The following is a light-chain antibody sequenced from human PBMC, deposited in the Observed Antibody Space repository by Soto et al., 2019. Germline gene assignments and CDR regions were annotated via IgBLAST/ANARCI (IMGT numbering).Light chain of an antibody. CDR2: DAS. CDR3: QQRPSWT. V-gene: IGKV3-11*01. J-gene: IGKJ1*01. Sequence: PGERATLSCRASQSVSSYLAWYQQKPGQAPRLLIYDASNRATGIPARFSGSGSGTDFTLTISSLEPEDSAVYYCQQRPSWTFGQGTKVEIK. CDR1: QSVSSY.